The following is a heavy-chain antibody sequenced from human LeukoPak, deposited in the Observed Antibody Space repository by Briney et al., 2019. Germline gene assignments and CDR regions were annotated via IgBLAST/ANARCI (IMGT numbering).Heavy chain of an antibody. V-gene: IGHV4-39*01. J-gene: IGHJ4*02. D-gene: IGHD5-12*01. CDR1: GGSISSSSYY. Sequence: SETLSLTCTVSGGSISSSSYYWGWIRQPPGKGLEWNGSTYYSGSTYYNPSLKSRVTISVDTSKNQFSLKLSSVTAADTAVYYCARSIVATMSFDYWGQGTLVTVSS. CDR2: TYYSGST. CDR3: ARSIVATMSFDY.